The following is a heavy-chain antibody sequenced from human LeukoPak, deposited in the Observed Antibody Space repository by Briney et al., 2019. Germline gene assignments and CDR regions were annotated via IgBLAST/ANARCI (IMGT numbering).Heavy chain of an antibody. D-gene: IGHD2-8*01. CDR1: GGSISSYY. Sequence: SETLSLTCTVSGGSISSYYWSWLRQSPGKGLEWIGYIYSTGSTNHNPFLKSRVNISLDTSKNQFSLNLTSVTAADTAFYYCARHKSRMSPFTIWGQGTVVTASS. J-gene: IGHJ3*02. CDR2: IYSTGST. CDR3: ARHKSRMSPFTI. V-gene: IGHV4-59*08.